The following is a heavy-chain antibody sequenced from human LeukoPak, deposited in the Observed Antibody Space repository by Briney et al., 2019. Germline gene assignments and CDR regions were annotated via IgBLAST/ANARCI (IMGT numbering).Heavy chain of an antibody. V-gene: IGHV3-7*03. D-gene: IGHD3-3*01. Sequence: GGSLRLSCAASGFTFSSYWMSWVRQAPGTGLEWVANIKQDGSEKYYVDSVKGRFTISRDNSKNTLYLQMNSLRAEDTAVYYCARGEYYDFWSGYLSKYYFDYWGQGTLVTVSS. CDR2: IKQDGSEK. CDR1: GFTFSSYW. CDR3: ARGEYYDFWSGYLSKYYFDY. J-gene: IGHJ4*02.